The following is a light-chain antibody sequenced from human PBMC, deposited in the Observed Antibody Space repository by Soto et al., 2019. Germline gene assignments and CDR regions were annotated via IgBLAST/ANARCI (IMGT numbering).Light chain of an antibody. Sequence: QSVLTQPPSASGTPGQRVTISCSGSSSNIGSNTVNWYQHLPGTAPKLLIYSNNQRPSGVPDRFSGSKSGTSASLAISGLQSEDEADYYCAAWDDSLNDVVFGGGTKLTVL. CDR3: AAWDDSLNDVV. CDR1: SSNIGSNT. V-gene: IGLV1-44*01. J-gene: IGLJ2*01. CDR2: SNN.